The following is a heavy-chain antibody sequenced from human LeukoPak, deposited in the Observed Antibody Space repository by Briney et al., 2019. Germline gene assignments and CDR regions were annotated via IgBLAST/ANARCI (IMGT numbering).Heavy chain of an antibody. J-gene: IGHJ3*02. D-gene: IGHD3-22*01. V-gene: IGHV3-33*08. CDR3: ARGWGSSVYASAFDI. Sequence: PGGSLRLSCAASGFIFSGYGMHWVRQAPGKGLEWVALIWYEGNTKKYADSVKGRITISRDNSKNTLYLEMNSLRAEDTAVYYCARGWGSSVYASAFDIWGQGTMVTISS. CDR2: IWYEGNTK. CDR1: GFIFSGYG.